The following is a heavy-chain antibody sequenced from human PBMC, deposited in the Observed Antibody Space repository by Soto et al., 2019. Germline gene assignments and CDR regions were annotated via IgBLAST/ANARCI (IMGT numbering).Heavy chain of an antibody. D-gene: IGHD3-10*01. CDR3: ARDYYGAGSQYYYYGMEV. J-gene: IGHJ6*02. CDR1: GDSITSGGYY. Sequence: SETLSLTCTVSGDSITSGGYYWSWLRQPPGKGLEWIGYIYHSGGAPYNPSLRGRAVISIDTSKNQFPLRLNAVTAADTATYYCARDYYGAGSQYYYYGMEVWGQGTTVTVSS. CDR2: IYHSGGA. V-gene: IGHV4-31*03.